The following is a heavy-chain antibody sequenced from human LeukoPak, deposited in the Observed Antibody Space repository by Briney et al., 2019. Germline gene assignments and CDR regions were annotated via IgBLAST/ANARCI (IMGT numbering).Heavy chain of an antibody. V-gene: IGHV3-23*01. CDR2: ISGSGSST. CDR3: AKGIESSGSYYTGFDY. J-gene: IGHJ4*02. D-gene: IGHD1-26*01. CDR1: GFTFSSYA. Sequence: GGSLRLSCAASGFTFSSYAMSWVRQAPGKGLEWVSTISGSGSSTYYADSVEGRFTISRDNSKTTLYLQMNSLRAEDTAVYYCAKGIESSGSYYTGFDYWGQGTLVTVSS.